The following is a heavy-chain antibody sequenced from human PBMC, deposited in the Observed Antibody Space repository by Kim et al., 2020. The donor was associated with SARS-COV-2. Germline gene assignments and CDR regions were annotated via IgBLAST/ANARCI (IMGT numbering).Heavy chain of an antibody. Sequence: SETLSLTCTVSGGSISSSGYYWGWVRQPPGKGLEWIGNIYYTGSTLYSTSLQSRVTISVDTSKDRFSLKLRSVTAADTAIYYCARDRLGQQPGYYYNYG. CDR1: GGSISSSGYY. CDR3: ARDRLGQQPGYYYNYG. J-gene: IGHJ6*01. CDR2: IYYTGST. V-gene: IGHV4-39*07. D-gene: IGHD3-16*01.